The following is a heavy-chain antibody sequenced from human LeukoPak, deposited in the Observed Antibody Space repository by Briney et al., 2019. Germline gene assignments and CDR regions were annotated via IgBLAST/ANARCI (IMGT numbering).Heavy chain of an antibody. CDR3: ARGLREWYYGSGSSNWFDP. V-gene: IGHV4-39*01. CDR1: GGSISSSSYY. Sequence: SETLSLTCTVSGGSISSSSYYWGWIRQPPGKGLEWIGSIYYSGSTYYNPSLKSRVTISVDTSKNQFSLKLSSVTAADTAVYYCARGLREWYYGSGSSNWFDPWGQGTLVTVSS. D-gene: IGHD3-10*01. J-gene: IGHJ5*02. CDR2: IYYSGST.